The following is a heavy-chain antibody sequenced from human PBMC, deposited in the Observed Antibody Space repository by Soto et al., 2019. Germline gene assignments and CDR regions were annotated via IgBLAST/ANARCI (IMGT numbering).Heavy chain of an antibody. CDR2: IDPSDSYT. V-gene: IGHV5-10-1*01. Sequence: PXDSLKVSDNCWGKTFTSYSSSFVLQMRGKGLEWMGRIDPSDSYTNYSPSFQGHVTISADTSISTAYLQWSSLKASDTAMYYCARRRLRGAYYYYGMDVWARGTTVTVSS. CDR3: ARRRLRGAYYYYGMDV. CDR1: GKTFTSYS. J-gene: IGHJ6*02. D-gene: IGHD5-12*01.